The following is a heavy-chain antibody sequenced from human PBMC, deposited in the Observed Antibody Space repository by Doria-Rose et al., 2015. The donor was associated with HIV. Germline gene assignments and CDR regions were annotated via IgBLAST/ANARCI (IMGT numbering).Heavy chain of an antibody. D-gene: IGHD2-21*02. CDR1: SGSINNYY. J-gene: IGHJ3*02. Sequence: LSLTCTVSSGSINNYYWGWIRQPPGKGLEWIGYIYYSGNTNYNPSLKSRVTISVDGSKNQFSLKLSSVTAADTAVYYCARYRYCGVDCYDAFDIWGQGTVVIVSS. V-gene: IGHV4-59*12. CDR3: ARYRYCGVDCYDAFDI. CDR2: IYYSGNT.